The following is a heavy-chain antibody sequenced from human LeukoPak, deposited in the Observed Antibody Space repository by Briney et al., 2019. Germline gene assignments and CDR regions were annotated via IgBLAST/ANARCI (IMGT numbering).Heavy chain of an antibody. CDR1: EFSVGSNY. CDR3: ARGRSGWYHNFDY. CDR2: IYNGGST. Sequence: GGSLRLSCAASEFSVGSNYMTWVRQAPGKGLEWVSLIYNGGSTYYADSVKGRFTISRDNAKNSLYLQMNSLRAEDTAVYYCARGRSGWYHNFDYWGQGTLVTVSS. V-gene: IGHV3-66*01. J-gene: IGHJ4*02. D-gene: IGHD6-19*01.